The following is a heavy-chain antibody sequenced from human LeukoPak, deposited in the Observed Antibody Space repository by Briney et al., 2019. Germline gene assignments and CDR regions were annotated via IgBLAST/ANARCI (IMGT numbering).Heavy chain of an antibody. Sequence: ASVKVSCKASGYTFTGYYMHWVRQAPGQGLEWMGWINPNSGGTNYAQKFQGRVTMTRDTSISTAYMELSRLRSDDTAVYYCARGPKEYCTNGVCYFDYWGQGTLVTVSS. J-gene: IGHJ4*02. CDR1: GYTFTGYY. CDR2: INPNSGGT. V-gene: IGHV1-2*02. D-gene: IGHD2-8*01. CDR3: ARGPKEYCTNGVCYFDY.